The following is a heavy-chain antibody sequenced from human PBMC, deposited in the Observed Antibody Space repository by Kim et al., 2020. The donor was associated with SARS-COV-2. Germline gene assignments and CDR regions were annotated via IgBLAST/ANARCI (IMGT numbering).Heavy chain of an antibody. CDR3: PIDQDWFDP. V-gene: IGHV4-4*02. CDR1: GGSIISSTW. J-gene: IGHJ5*02. CDR2: IYHSGST. Sequence: SETLSLTCAVSGGSIISSTWWSWVRQPPGKGLEWIGEIYHSGSTNYNPSLKSRLTISVDKSKNQFSLKLTSLTAADTAVYYCPIDQDWFDPWGPGTLSPS.